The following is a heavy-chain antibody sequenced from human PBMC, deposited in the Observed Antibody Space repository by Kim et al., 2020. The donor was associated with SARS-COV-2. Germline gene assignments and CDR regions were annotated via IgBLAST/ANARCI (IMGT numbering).Heavy chain of an antibody. D-gene: IGHD6-13*01. J-gene: IGHJ4*02. CDR2: INHSGST. CDR1: GGSFSGYY. Sequence: SETLSLTCAVYGGSFSGYYWSWIRQPPGKGLEWIGEINHSGSTNYNPSLKSRVTISVDTSKSQFSLKLSSVTAADTAVYYCAEGPTAVAGTGPYYFDYWGQGTLVTVSS. CDR3: AEGPTAVAGTGPYYFDY. V-gene: IGHV4-34*01.